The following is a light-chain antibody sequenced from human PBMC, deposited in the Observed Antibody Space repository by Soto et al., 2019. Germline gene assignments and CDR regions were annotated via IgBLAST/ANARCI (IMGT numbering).Light chain of an antibody. V-gene: IGLV2-18*02. CDR1: SSDVGSYSR. CDR3: SSYTSSRTYV. J-gene: IGLJ1*01. Sequence: QSALTQPPSVSGSPGQSVAISCTGPSSDVGSYSRVSWYQQPPGTAPKLMIYDVSNRPSGVPDRFSGSKSGNTASLTISGLQAEDEADYYCSSYTSSRTYVFGTGTKLTVL. CDR2: DVS.